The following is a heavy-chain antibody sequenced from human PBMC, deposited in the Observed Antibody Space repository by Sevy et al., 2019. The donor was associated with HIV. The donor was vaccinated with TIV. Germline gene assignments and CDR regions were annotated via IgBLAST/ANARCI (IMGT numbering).Heavy chain of an antibody. CDR1: GFIFRNYN. CDR3: AGENYYDSDGYRFDH. D-gene: IGHD3-22*01. CDR2: ISSSSSYI. V-gene: IGHV3-21*01. J-gene: IGHJ4*02. Sequence: GGSLRLSCAASGFIFRNYNMNWVRQAPGKGLEWVSSISSSSSYIYYADSVKGRFTISRDNGKNSLLLQMNSLRVADTAVYYCAGENYYDSDGYRFDHWGQGTLVTVSS.